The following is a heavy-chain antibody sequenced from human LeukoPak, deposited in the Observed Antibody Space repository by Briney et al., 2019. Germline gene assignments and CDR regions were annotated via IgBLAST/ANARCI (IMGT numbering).Heavy chain of an antibody. CDR1: GFTFSSYA. V-gene: IGHV3-30*04. CDR3: AKGLVRGVDRISLGLDY. Sequence: SGGSPRLSCAASGFTFSSYAMHWVRQAPGKGLEWVAVVSYDGSNKYYADSVKGRFTISRDNSKNTLYLQMNSLRAEDTAVYYCAKGLVRGVDRISLGLDYWGQGTLVTVSS. J-gene: IGHJ4*02. D-gene: IGHD3-10*01. CDR2: VSYDGSNK.